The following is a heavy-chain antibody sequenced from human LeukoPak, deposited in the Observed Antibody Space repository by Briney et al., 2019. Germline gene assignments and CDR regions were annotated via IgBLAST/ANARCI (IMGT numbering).Heavy chain of an antibody. CDR3: ARLRGYSYGYHNY. Sequence: SETLSLTCAVYGGSFSGYYWSWIRQPPGKGLEWIGEINHSGSTNYNPSLKSRVTISVDTSKNQFSLKLSSVTAADMAVYYCARLRGYSYGYHNYWGQGTLVTVSS. CDR2: INHSGST. D-gene: IGHD5-18*01. CDR1: GGSFSGYY. V-gene: IGHV4-34*01. J-gene: IGHJ4*02.